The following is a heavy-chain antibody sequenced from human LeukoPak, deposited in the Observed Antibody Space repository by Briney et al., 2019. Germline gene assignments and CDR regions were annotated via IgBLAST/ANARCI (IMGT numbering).Heavy chain of an antibody. CDR2: IDRDGTST. D-gene: IGHD3-22*01. CDR3: SAHETLIVVRPSDY. CDR1: GLTFSSYW. Sequence: PGGSLRLSCAASGLTFSSYWMHWVRQVPGKGPVWVSRIDRDGTSTSYADSVKGRFTISRDNAKNTLYLQMNSLRAEDAAVYYCSAHETLIVVRPSDYWGRGTVVTVSS. V-gene: IGHV3-74*01. J-gene: IGHJ4*02.